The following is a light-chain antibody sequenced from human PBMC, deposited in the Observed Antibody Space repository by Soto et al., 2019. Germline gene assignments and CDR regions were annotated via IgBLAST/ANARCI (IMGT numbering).Light chain of an antibody. CDR1: SSDVGGYNY. V-gene: IGLV2-8*01. Sequence: QSALTQPPSASGSPGQSVTISCTGTSSDVGGYNYVSWYQQYPGKAPKLMIYEVNKRPSGVPDRFSGFKSGNTASLTVSGLQPEDEADYHCPSYAGSNIWVFGGGTKVTVL. CDR3: PSYAGSNIWV. J-gene: IGLJ3*02. CDR2: EVN.